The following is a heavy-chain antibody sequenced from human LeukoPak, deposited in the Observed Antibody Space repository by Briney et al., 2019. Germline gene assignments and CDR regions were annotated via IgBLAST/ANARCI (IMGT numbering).Heavy chain of an antibody. CDR1: GFTFSSYS. Sequence: GGSLRLSCAASGFTFSSYSMNWVRQAPGKGLEWVSYISSSSSSINYADSVKGRFTISRDNAKNSLSLQMNSLRGEDTAMYYCARGGYWDFDYWGQGTLVTVSS. V-gene: IGHV3-48*01. CDR3: ARGGYWDFDY. D-gene: IGHD2-8*02. J-gene: IGHJ4*02. CDR2: ISSSSSSI.